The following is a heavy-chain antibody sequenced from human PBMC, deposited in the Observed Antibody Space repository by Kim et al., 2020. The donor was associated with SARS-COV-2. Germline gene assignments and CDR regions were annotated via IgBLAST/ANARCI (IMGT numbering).Heavy chain of an antibody. V-gene: IGHV3-30*18. CDR2: ISYDGSNK. J-gene: IGHJ4*02. Sequence: GGSLRLSCAAYGFTFSSYGMHWVRQAQGKGLEWVGVISYDGSNKYYADSVKGRFTISRDNSKNTLFMQMNSLRADDTAVYYCAKSLGFGELLVDYWGQGTPVTLSS. D-gene: IGHD3-10*01. CDR3: AKSLGFGELLVDY. CDR1: GFTFSSYG.